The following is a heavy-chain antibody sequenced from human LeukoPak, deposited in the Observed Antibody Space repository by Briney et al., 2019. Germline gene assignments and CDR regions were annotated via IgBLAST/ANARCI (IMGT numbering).Heavy chain of an antibody. Sequence: SETLSLTCTVSGGSTSSYYWSWIRQPPGKGLEWIGYIYYSGSTNYNPSLKSRVTISVDTSKNQFSLKLSSVTAADTAVYYCARDKRAYYYYMDVWGKGTTVTVSS. CDR1: GGSTSSYY. CDR3: ARDKRAYYYYMDV. J-gene: IGHJ6*03. V-gene: IGHV4-59*01. CDR2: IYYSGST.